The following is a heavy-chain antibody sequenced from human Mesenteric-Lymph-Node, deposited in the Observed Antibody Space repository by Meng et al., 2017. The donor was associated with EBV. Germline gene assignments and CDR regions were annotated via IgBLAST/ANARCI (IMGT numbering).Heavy chain of an antibody. V-gene: IGHV6-1*01. CDR2: TYYRSKWYN. CDR1: GDSVSSSSAA. Sequence: QVQLQQSGPGLLKPSPTLSLTCVLSGDSVSSSSAAWTWIRQSPSRGLEWLGRTYYRSKWYNDYAVFVKSRITINPDTSKNQFSLQLNSVTPEDTAVYYCARGATSVFDLWGRGTLVTVSS. J-gene: IGHJ2*01. CDR3: ARGATSVFDL.